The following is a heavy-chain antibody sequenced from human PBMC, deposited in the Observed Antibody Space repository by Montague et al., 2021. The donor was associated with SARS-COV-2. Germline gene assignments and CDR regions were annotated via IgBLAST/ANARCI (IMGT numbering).Heavy chain of an antibody. V-gene: IGHV3-7*01. D-gene: IGHD2-2*02. Sequence: SLRLSCAASGFTFSSYWMSWVRQAPGKGLEWVANIKQDGSEKYYVDSVKGRFTISRDNAKISLYLQMNSLRAEDTAVYYCARDSGQPLLYGSPYYYYGMDVWGQGTTVTVSS. CDR1: GFTFSSYW. J-gene: IGHJ6*02. CDR2: IKQDGSEK. CDR3: ARDSGQPLLYGSPYYYYGMDV.